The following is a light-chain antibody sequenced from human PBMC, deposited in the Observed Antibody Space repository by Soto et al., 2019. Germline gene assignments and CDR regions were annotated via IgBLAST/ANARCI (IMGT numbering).Light chain of an antibody. CDR2: GVS. CDR3: SSYTSSYTWV. CDR1: SNDVGGYNY. J-gene: IGLJ3*02. Sequence: QSALTQPASVSGSPEQSITISCTGTSNDVGGYNYVSWYQQHPGKAPKLLIYGVSDRPSGVSNRFSGSKSGNAASLTISGLQAEDEGDYYCSSYTSSYTWVFGGGTKVTVL. V-gene: IGLV2-14*03.